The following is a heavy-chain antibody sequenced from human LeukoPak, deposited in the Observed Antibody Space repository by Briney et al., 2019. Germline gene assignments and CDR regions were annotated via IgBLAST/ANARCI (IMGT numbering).Heavy chain of an antibody. D-gene: IGHD3-16*01. CDR1: GASITQPY. J-gene: IGHJ3*02. Sequence: ASETLSLTCSVSGASITQPYWSWIRQPPGKGLEYIGYFYYDGSTNYTSSVRSRVTILVDTSKNQFTLNLRSVTAADTAKYYCTRGITGHYRSLGGFAFDIWARGQWSPSLQ. CDR3: TRGITGHYRSLGGFAFDI. CDR2: FYYDGST. V-gene: IGHV4-59*11.